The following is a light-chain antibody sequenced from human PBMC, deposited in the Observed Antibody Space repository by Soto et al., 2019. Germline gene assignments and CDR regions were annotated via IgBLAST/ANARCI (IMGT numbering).Light chain of an antibody. CDR2: GTS. J-gene: IGKJ5*01. Sequence: EIVLTQSPATLSLSPGERATPSCRASQSVSSYLAWYQQKPGQAPRLLIYGTSGRATGIPARFSGSGSGTDFTLTISRLEPEDFAVYYCQQYGSSPITFGQGTRLEIK. V-gene: IGKV3-20*01. CDR1: QSVSSY. CDR3: QQYGSSPIT.